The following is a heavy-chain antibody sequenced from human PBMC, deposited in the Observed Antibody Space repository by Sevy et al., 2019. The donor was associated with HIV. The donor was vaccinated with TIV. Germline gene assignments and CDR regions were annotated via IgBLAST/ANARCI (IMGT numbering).Heavy chain of an antibody. D-gene: IGHD3-3*01. V-gene: IGHV3-48*01. J-gene: IGHJ6*02. CDR2: ISSSSSTI. CDR1: GFTFSSYS. CDR3: ALGVANKREYDDFWCGWRNYSMDV. Sequence: GGSLRLSCAASGFTFSSYSMNWVRQAPGKGLEWVSYISSSSSTIYYVDSVKGRFSISRDNAKKSLYLQMNSLRAEVRPMYYYALGVANKREYDDFWCGWRNYSMDVWGQGTTVTVSS.